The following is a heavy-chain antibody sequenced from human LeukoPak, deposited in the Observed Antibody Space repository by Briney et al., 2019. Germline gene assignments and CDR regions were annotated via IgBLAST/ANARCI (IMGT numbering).Heavy chain of an antibody. Sequence: GGSLRLSCAASGFTFSSYAMSWVRQAPGKGPEWVSAISGSGGSTYYADSVRGRFTISRDNSKNTLYLQMNSLRAEDTAVYYCAKVPGSWPFTDYWGQGTLVTVSS. V-gene: IGHV3-23*01. CDR1: GFTFSSYA. CDR2: ISGSGGST. J-gene: IGHJ4*02. CDR3: AKVPGSWPFTDY. D-gene: IGHD2-2*01.